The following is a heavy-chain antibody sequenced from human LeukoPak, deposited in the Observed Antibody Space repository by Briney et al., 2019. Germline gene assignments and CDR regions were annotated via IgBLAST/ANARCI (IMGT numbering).Heavy chain of an antibody. J-gene: IGHJ4*02. V-gene: IGHV1-2*02. CDR3: ATQRGSYLWGTDFDY. CDR1: GYTFTVYY. CDR2: INPNSGDT. Sequence: ASLKVSSKASGYTFTVYYMHWVRQAPGQGLEWMGWINPNSGDTKFARECQGRGTMTRDTSISTGYMGLSKLRSDDTAVYYCATQRGSYLWGTDFDYWGQGTLVTVSS. D-gene: IGHD3-16*01.